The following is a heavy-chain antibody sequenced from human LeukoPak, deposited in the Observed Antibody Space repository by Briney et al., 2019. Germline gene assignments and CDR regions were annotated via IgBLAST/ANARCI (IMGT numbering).Heavy chain of an antibody. V-gene: IGHV3-23*01. D-gene: IGHD3-16*02. CDR1: GFTVKSYA. CDR2: ISGSGDNT. J-gene: IGHJ4*02. Sequence: GGFLRLSCAASGFTVKSYAMSWVRQGPGKGLEWVSTISGSGDNTYYADSVRDRFTISRDNSKNTLHLQMDNLRAEDTAVYYCTKDHSEYVWGSYRRDDYWGQGTLVTVS. CDR3: TKDHSEYVWGSYRRDDY.